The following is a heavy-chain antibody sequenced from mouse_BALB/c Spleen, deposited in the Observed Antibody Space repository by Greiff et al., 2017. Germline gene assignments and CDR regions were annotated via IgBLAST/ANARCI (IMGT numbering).Heavy chain of an antibody. CDR3: ARLRDLDY. D-gene: IGHD1-2*01. Sequence: EVQLQESGGGLVKPGGSLKLSCAASGFTFSSYAMSWVRQTPEKRLEWVASISSGGSTYYPDSVKGRFTISRDNARNILYLQMSSLRSEDTAMYYCARLRDLDYWGQGTTLTVSS. CDR2: ISSGGST. V-gene: IGHV5-6-5*01. CDR1: GFTFSSYA. J-gene: IGHJ2*01.